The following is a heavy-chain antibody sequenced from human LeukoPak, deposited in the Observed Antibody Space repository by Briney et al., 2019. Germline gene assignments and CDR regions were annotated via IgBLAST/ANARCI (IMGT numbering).Heavy chain of an antibody. CDR3: ATEGQGVLWFVDRHVACDI. Sequence: PSETLSLTCTVSGDSISSYYWSWIRQPPGKGLEWIGYIYYSGSTYYNPSLKSRVTISVDTSKNQFSLRLSSVTAADTAVYYCATEGQGVLWFVDRHVACDIWGQGTMVTVSS. D-gene: IGHD3-10*01. J-gene: IGHJ3*02. V-gene: IGHV4-59*01. CDR2: IYYSGST. CDR1: GDSISSYY.